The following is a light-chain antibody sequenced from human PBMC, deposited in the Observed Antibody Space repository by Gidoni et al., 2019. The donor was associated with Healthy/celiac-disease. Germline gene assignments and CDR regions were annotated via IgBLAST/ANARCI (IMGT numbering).Light chain of an antibody. CDR3: QQYNNWPFA. CDR2: GAS. J-gene: IGKJ4*01. Sequence: EIVMTKSPATLSVSPGERATLSCRASQMVSSNLAWYQQKPGQAPRLLIYGASTRATGIPARFSGSGSGTEFTLTISSLQSEDFAVYYCQQYNNWPFAFGGGTKVEIQ. V-gene: IGKV3-15*01. CDR1: QMVSSN.